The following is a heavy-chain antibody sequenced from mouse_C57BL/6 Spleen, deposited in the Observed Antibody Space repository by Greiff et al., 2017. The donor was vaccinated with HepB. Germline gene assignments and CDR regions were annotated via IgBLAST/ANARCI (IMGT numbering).Heavy chain of an antibody. D-gene: IGHD5-1-1*01. CDR2: IDPETGGT. Sequence: VQLQQSGAELVRPGASVTLSCKASGYTFTDYEMHWVKQTPVHGLEWIGAIDPETGGTAYNQKFKGKAILTADKSSSTAYMELRSLTSEDSAVYYCTRSDTRVRDFDYWGQGTTLTVSS. CDR1: GYTFTDYE. CDR3: TRSDTRVRDFDY. J-gene: IGHJ2*01. V-gene: IGHV1-15*01.